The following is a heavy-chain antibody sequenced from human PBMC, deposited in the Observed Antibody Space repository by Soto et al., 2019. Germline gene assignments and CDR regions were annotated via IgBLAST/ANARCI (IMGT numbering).Heavy chain of an antibody. D-gene: IGHD4-17*01. V-gene: IGHV3-23*01. CDR2: ISGSGDST. CDR3: AKEHYDDAGFDY. CDR1: GFTFSSYA. J-gene: IGHJ4*01. Sequence: GGSLRLSCAASGFTFSSYAMNWVRQAPGKGLEWVSTISGSGDSTYYADSVKGRFTISRDNSKKTLYVQMDSLGAGDTAVYYCAKEHYDDAGFDYWGHGTVVTVS.